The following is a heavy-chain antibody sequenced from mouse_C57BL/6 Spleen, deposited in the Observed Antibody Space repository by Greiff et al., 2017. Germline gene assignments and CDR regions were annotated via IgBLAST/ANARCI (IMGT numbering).Heavy chain of an antibody. J-gene: IGHJ2*01. Sequence: QVQLKQPGAELVMPGASVKLSCKASGYTFTSYWMHWVKQRPGQGLEWIGEIDPSDSYTNYNQKFKGKSTLTVDKSSSTAYMQLSSLTSEDSAVYYCARGAQATYFDYWGQGTTLTVSS. CDR2: IDPSDSYT. CDR1: GYTFTSYW. V-gene: IGHV1-69*01. D-gene: IGHD3-2*02. CDR3: ARGAQATYFDY.